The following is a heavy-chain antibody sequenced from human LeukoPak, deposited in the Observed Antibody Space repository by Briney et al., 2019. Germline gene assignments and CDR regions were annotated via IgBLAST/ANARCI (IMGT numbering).Heavy chain of an antibody. CDR2: ISSSGSTI. CDR3: ARLAVAGIRYYYYMDV. D-gene: IGHD6-19*01. Sequence: PGGSLRLSCAASGFTFSSYAMNWVRQAPGKGLEWVSYISSSGSTIYYADSVKGRFTISRDNAKNSLYLQMNSLRAEDTAVYYCARLAVAGIRYYYYMDVWGKGTTVTISS. J-gene: IGHJ6*03. V-gene: IGHV3-48*04. CDR1: GFTFSSYA.